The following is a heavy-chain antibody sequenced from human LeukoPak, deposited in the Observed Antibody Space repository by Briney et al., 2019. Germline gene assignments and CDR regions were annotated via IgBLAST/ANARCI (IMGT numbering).Heavy chain of an antibody. CDR1: GFTFSSYG. J-gene: IGHJ4*02. D-gene: IGHD5-18*01. Sequence: PGRSLRLSCAASGFTFSSYGMHWVRQAPGKGLEWVANINLDGSEIHYLDSVKGRFTISRDNAKNSLYLQMTSLRAEDTAVYYCARGYNYVFYWGQGSLVTVSS. CDR2: INLDGSEI. CDR3: ARGYNYVFY. V-gene: IGHV3-7*04.